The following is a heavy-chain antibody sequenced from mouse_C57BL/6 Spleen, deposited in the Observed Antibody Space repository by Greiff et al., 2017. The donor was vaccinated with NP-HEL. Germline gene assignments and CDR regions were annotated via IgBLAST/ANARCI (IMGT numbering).Heavy chain of an antibody. CDR1: GYTFTDYN. CDR2: INPNNGGT. CDR3: ARSYYGSSHWYFDV. J-gene: IGHJ1*03. V-gene: IGHV1-18*01. D-gene: IGHD1-1*01. Sequence: EVKLMESGPELVKPGASVKIPCKASGYTFTDYNMDWVKQSHGKSLEWIGDINPNNGGTIYNQKFKGKATLTVDKSSSTAYMELRSLTSEDTAVYYCARSYYGSSHWYFDVWGTGTTVTVSS.